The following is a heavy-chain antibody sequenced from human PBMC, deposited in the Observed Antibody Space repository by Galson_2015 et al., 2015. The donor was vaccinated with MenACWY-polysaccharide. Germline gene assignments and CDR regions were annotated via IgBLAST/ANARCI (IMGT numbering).Heavy chain of an antibody. J-gene: IGHJ6*01. CDR1: GFNFGDYG. V-gene: IGHV3-30-3*01. D-gene: IGHD2-2*01. Sequence: SLRLSCAASGFNFGDYGVIWIRQAPGKGLEWVAVISYDGSNKYYADSVKGRFTISRDNSKNTLYLQMNSLRGEDTAVYYCARDYCSRTSCYGM. CDR3: ARDYCSRTSCYGM. CDR2: ISYDGSNK.